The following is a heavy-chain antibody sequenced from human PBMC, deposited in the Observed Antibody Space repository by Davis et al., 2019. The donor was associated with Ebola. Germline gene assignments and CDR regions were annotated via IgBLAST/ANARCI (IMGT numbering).Heavy chain of an antibody. J-gene: IGHJ5*02. CDR2: IKQDGSEK. CDR3: AKVYSSGWYGANWFDP. D-gene: IGHD6-19*01. V-gene: IGHV3-7*03. CDR1: GFTFSSYW. Sequence: GESLKISCAASGFTFSSYWMSWVRQAPGKGLEWVANIKQDGSEKYYVDSVKGRFTISRDNAKNSLYLQMNSLRAEDTAVYYCAKVYSSGWYGANWFDPWGQGTLVTVSS.